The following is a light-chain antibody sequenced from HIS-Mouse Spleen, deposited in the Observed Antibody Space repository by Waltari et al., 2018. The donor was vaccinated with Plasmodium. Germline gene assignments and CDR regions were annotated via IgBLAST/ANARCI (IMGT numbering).Light chain of an antibody. CDR3: QQLNSYPLT. CDR2: AAS. Sequence: DIQLTQPPFSLPASVGDRVTITCPVSQGISSYLVWNQHKPGKAPKLLIYAASTLQSGVPSRFSGSGSGTEFTLTISSLQPGDFAAYYCQQLNSYPLTFGGGTKVEIK. V-gene: IGKV1-9*01. J-gene: IGKJ4*02. CDR1: QGISSY.